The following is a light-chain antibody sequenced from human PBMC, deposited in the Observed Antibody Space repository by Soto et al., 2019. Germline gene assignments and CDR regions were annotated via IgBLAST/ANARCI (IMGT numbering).Light chain of an antibody. Sequence: EIVLTQSPGTLSLSPGERATLSCRASQSVSSNYLAWYQQKPGQAPRLLIYGASSRATGIPDRFSGSGSGTDFTLTISRLEPEDFAVYYCQQYGSSPHTFGHGTKLDIK. V-gene: IGKV3-20*01. CDR1: QSVSSNY. J-gene: IGKJ2*01. CDR2: GAS. CDR3: QQYGSSPHT.